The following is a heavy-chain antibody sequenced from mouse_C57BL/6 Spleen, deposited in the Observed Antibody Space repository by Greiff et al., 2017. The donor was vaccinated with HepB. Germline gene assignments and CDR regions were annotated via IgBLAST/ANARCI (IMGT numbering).Heavy chain of an antibody. V-gene: IGHV1-72*01. CDR3: ASLITTVVAVYWYFDV. CDR1: GYTFTSYW. Sequence: VQLQQSGAELVKPGASVKLSCKASGYTFTSYWMHWVKQRPGRGLEWIGRIDPNSGGTKYNEKFKSKATLTVDKPSSTAYIQLSSLTSEDSAVYDCASLITTVVAVYWYFDVGGTGTTVTVSS. J-gene: IGHJ1*03. CDR2: IDPNSGGT. D-gene: IGHD1-1*01.